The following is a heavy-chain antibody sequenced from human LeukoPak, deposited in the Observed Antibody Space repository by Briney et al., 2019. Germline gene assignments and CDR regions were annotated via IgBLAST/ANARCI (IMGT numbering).Heavy chain of an antibody. CDR1: GGSISSGDYY. V-gene: IGHV4-30-4*01. Sequence: SQTLSLTCTVSGGSISSGDYYWSWIRRPPGKGLEWIGYIYYSGSTYYNPSLKSRLTISVDTSNNQFPLKLSSVTAADTAVYYCAREKWETVFAFDIWGQGTVVTVSS. D-gene: IGHD1-26*01. CDR3: AREKWETVFAFDI. CDR2: IYYSGST. J-gene: IGHJ3*02.